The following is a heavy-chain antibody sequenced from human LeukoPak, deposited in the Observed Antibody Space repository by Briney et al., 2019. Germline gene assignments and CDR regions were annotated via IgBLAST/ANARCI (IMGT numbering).Heavy chain of an antibody. CDR3: AKGGRLEWLFLPFDY. Sequence: PGGSLRLSCAASGFTFSSYGMHWVRQAPGKGLEWVAFIRYDGSNKYYADSVKGRFTISRDNSKNTLYLQMNSLRAEDTAVYYCAKGGRLEWLFLPFDYWGQGTLVTVSS. V-gene: IGHV3-30*02. CDR2: IRYDGSNK. CDR1: GFTFSSYG. J-gene: IGHJ4*02. D-gene: IGHD3-3*01.